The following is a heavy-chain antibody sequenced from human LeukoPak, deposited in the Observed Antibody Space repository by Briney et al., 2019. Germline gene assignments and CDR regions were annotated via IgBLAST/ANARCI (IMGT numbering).Heavy chain of an antibody. CDR3: ARGMTYYYDSSGYYYQDY. CDR2: INPNSGGT. Sequence: GASVKVSCKASRYTFTGYYMHWVRQAPGQGLEWMGWINPNSGGTNYAQKFQGRVTMTRDTSISTAYMELSRLRSNDTAVYYCARGMTYYYDSSGYYYQDYWGQGTLVTVSS. J-gene: IGHJ4*02. CDR1: RYTFTGYY. D-gene: IGHD3-22*01. V-gene: IGHV1-2*02.